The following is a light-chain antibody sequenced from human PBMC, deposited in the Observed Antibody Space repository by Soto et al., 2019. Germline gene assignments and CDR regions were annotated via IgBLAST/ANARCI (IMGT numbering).Light chain of an antibody. CDR2: DTS. V-gene: IGKV3-20*01. Sequence: EIVLTQSPGTLSLSPGERATLSCRASQIVSSGYLAWYQQKVGQAPRLLIYDTSSRATGIPDGFSGSGSGTDFTLTVSRLEPEDVAMYYCQQYAASPRTSGQGTKVEIK. CDR3: QQYAASPRT. CDR1: QIVSSGY. J-gene: IGKJ1*01.